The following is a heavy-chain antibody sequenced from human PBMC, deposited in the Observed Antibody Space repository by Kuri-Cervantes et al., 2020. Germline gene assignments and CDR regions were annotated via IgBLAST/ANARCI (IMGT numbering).Heavy chain of an antibody. CDR3: ARALYSYGPSGFDY. Sequence: GESLKISCAVSGFTLSSYGMHWVRQAPGKGLEWVAVIWYDGSNKYYADSVKGRFTTSRDNSKNTLYLQMNSLRAEDTAVYYCARALYSYGPSGFDYWGQGTLVTVSS. D-gene: IGHD5-18*01. CDR2: IWYDGSNK. J-gene: IGHJ4*02. V-gene: IGHV3-33*01. CDR1: GFTLSSYG.